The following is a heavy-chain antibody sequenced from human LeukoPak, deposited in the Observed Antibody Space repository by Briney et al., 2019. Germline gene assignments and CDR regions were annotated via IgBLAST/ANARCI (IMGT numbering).Heavy chain of an antibody. D-gene: IGHD4-23*01. CDR3: ATVITPGYFDY. CDR1: GGSISSSSYY. J-gene: IGHJ4*02. Sequence: PSETLSLTCTVSGGSISSSSYYWGWIRQPPGKGPEWIVSVYYSGNTYYNPSPKSRVTISVDTSKIPFSLKLSSVTAADTAVYYCATVITPGYFDYWGQGTLVTVSS. CDR2: VYYSGNT. V-gene: IGHV4-39*01.